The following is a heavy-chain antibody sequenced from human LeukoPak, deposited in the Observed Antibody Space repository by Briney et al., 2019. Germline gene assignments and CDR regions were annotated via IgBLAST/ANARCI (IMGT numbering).Heavy chain of an antibody. D-gene: IGHD2-2*01. Sequence: GGSLRLSCAASGFTFSSYAMHWVRQASGKGLEWVGRIRSKTNSYATAYAAPMKGRFSISRDDSKNTAYLQMNSLKAEDTAVYYCTRLPEGCSTTSCYYDYWGQGTLVTVSS. V-gene: IGHV3-73*01. CDR3: TRLPEGCSTTSCYYDY. CDR1: GFTFSSYA. CDR2: IRSKTNSYAT. J-gene: IGHJ4*02.